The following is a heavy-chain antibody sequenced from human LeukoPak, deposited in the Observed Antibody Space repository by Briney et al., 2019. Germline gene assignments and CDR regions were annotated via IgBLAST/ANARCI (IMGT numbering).Heavy chain of an antibody. D-gene: IGHD2-15*01. Sequence: GESLKISCKGSGYSFTTYWIGWVRQMPGKGLEWMGIIYPGDSDTRYSPSFQGQVTISADKSIATAYLQWSSLKASDTAMYYCARARYCSGGSCYAVYWGQGTLVTVSS. CDR3: ARARYCSGGSCYAVY. V-gene: IGHV5-51*01. CDR2: IYPGDSDT. J-gene: IGHJ4*02. CDR1: GYSFTTYW.